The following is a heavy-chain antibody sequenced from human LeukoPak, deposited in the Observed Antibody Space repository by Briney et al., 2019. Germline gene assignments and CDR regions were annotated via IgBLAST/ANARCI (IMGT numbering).Heavy chain of an antibody. CDR2: ISSASNAI. Sequence: GESLRLSCAASGFTFSSYSMNWVRQAPGKGLEWVSYISSASNAIYYADSVKGRFTISRDNAKNSLYLQMNSLRAEDTAMYYCARDGWFGDYNWFDPWGQGTLVTVSS. CDR3: ARDGWFGDYNWFDP. V-gene: IGHV3-48*01. CDR1: GFTFSSYS. D-gene: IGHD3-10*01. J-gene: IGHJ5*02.